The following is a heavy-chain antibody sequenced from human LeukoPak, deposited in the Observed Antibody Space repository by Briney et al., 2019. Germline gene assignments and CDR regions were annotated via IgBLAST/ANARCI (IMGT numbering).Heavy chain of an antibody. D-gene: IGHD3-10*01. CDR1: GYSISSAYY. CDR2: IYYSGST. V-gene: IGHV4-38-2*02. J-gene: IGHJ4*02. Sequence: SETLSLTCTVSGYSISSAYYWGWIRQPPGQGLEWIGSIYYSGSTYYNPSLKSRVTISVDTSKNQFSLKLSTVTAADTAVYYCLNSYHKGSGSYWGYIDHWGQGTLVTVSS. CDR3: LNSYHKGSGSYWGYIDH.